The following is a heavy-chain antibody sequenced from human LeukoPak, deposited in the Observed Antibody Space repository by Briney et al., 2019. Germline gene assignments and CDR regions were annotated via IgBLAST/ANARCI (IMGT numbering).Heavy chain of an antibody. CDR1: GFTFSSFS. CDR2: IITRSSYI. Sequence: GGSLRLSCAASGFTFSSFSMNWVRQAPGKGLEWVSSIITRSSYIYYADSVKGRFTISRDDAKNSLYLQMHSLRAEDTAVYYCARGAKIPIVIFGVITPNWFDAWGQGTLVTVSS. V-gene: IGHV3-21*01. CDR3: ARGAKIPIVIFGVITPNWFDA. D-gene: IGHD3-3*01. J-gene: IGHJ5*02.